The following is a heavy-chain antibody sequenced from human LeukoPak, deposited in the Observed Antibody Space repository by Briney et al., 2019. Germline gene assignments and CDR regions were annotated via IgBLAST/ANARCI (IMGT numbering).Heavy chain of an antibody. J-gene: IGHJ4*02. CDR1: GFTFSTYW. D-gene: IGHD5-18*01. CDR2: IKSDASST. V-gene: IGHV3-74*01. CDR3: AEDSDNGGYSRFEY. Sequence: PGGSLRLSCVASGFTFSTYWMHWVRQVPGKGLAWVARIKSDASSTSYAGSVRGRFTISRDNAQNMLYLQMNSLTGGDTAVYYCAEDSDNGGYSRFEYWGQGTLVTVSS.